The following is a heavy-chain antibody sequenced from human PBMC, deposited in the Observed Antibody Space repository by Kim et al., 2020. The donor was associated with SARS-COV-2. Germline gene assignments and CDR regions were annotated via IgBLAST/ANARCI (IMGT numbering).Heavy chain of an antibody. D-gene: IGHD6-13*01. CDR1: GGSISSSSYY. CDR3: ASEGAYSSSWYYYGMDV. Sequence: SETLSLTCTVSGGSISSSSYYWGWIRQPPGKGLEWIGSIYYSGSTYYNPSLKSRVTISVDTSKNQFSLKLSSVTAADTAVYYCASEGAYSSSWYYYGMDVWGQGTTVTVSS. V-gene: IGHV4-39*01. CDR2: IYYSGST. J-gene: IGHJ6*02.